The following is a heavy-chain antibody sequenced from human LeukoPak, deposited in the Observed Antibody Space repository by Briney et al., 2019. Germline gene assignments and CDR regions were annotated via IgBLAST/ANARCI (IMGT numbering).Heavy chain of an antibody. CDR2: ISSSSSYI. CDR1: GFTFSSYS. J-gene: IGHJ5*02. Sequence: GGSLRLSCAASGFTFSSYSMNWVRQAPGKGLEWVSSISSSSSYIYYADSVKGRFTISSDNSKNTLYLQMNSLRAEDTAVYYCAKDYEPLVGVHRWGDWFDPWGQGTLVTVSS. D-gene: IGHD1-26*01. CDR3: AKDYEPLVGVHRWGDWFDP. V-gene: IGHV3-21*04.